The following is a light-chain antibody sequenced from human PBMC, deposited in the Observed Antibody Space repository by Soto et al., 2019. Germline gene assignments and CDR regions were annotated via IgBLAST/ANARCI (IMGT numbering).Light chain of an antibody. V-gene: IGLV2-23*01. CDR2: EGS. Sequence: QSALTQPASVSGSPGQSITISCTGTSSDVGGYNLVSWCQQHPGKAPKLMIYEGSQRPSGVSNRFSGSKSGNTASLTISGLQAEDEADYYCYSYAGRNLYVFGTGTKVTVL. J-gene: IGLJ1*01. CDR1: SSDVGGYNL. CDR3: YSYAGRNLYV.